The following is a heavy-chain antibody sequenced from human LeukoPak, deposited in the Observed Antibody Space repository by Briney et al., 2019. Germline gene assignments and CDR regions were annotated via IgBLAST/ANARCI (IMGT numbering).Heavy chain of an antibody. CDR3: ARGYGDYAY. CDR1: AYTFTSYY. CDR2: INPSGGST. V-gene: IGHV1-46*01. J-gene: IGHJ4*02. D-gene: IGHD4-17*01. Sequence: ASVTVSFTASAYTFTSYYMHWVRQAPGQGLEWMGIINPSGGSTTYAQKFQGRVTMTRDTSTSTVYMELSSLRSEDTAVYYCARGYGDYAYWGQGTLVTVSS.